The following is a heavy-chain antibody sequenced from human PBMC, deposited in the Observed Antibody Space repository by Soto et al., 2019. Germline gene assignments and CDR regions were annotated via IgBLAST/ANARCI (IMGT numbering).Heavy chain of an antibody. Sequence: EVQLVESGGGLVQPGGSLRLSCAASGFTFGDHFMDWVRQAPGKGLEWVGRAGDKANAYTTQYAASVKGRFTISRDDSKNSLYLQMNSLKTEDTAVYYCARGAAAAGTDFYYYGMDVWGQGTTVTVSS. D-gene: IGHD6-13*01. V-gene: IGHV3-72*01. CDR3: ARGAAAAGTDFYYYGMDV. CDR2: AGDKANAYTT. CDR1: GFTFGDHF. J-gene: IGHJ6*02.